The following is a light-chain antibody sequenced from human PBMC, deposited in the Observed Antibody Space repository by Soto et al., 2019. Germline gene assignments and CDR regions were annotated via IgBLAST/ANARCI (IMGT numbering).Light chain of an antibody. J-gene: IGLJ2*01. Sequence: QSALTQPASVSGSPGQSITISCTGTNSDLGSYNLVSWYQQHPGKAPKLMIYEGSKRPSGVSNRFSGSKSGNTASLTISGLQAEDEADYYCCSYAGSSTFDVVFGGGTKLTVL. CDR1: NSDLGSYNL. CDR3: CSYAGSSTFDVV. CDR2: EGS. V-gene: IGLV2-23*03.